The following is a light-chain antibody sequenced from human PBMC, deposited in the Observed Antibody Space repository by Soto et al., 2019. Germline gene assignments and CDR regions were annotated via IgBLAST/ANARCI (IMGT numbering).Light chain of an antibody. Sequence: QSALTQPPSVSGSPGQSVTISCTGTSNDVGAYKYVSWYQKHPGKAPKLMIYGVSNRPSGISDRFSGSKSGNTAFLTISGLQPEDEADYFCSSFTGPTTLDVFGTGTKVTVL. CDR2: GVS. CDR3: SSFTGPTTLDV. V-gene: IGLV2-14*03. J-gene: IGLJ1*01. CDR1: SNDVGAYKY.